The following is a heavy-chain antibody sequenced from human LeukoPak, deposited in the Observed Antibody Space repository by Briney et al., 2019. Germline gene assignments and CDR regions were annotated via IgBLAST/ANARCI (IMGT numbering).Heavy chain of an antibody. V-gene: IGHV3-30*02. D-gene: IGHD5-12*01. J-gene: IGHJ4*02. CDR1: GFTFDDYG. CDR3: AKDHSGYEIGGFFDY. Sequence: GGSLRLSCAASGFTFDDYGMSWVSQAPGKGLEWVAFIRYDGSNKYYADSVKGRFTISRDNSKNTLYLQMNSLRAEDTAVYYCAKDHSGYEIGGFFDYWGQGTLVTVSS. CDR2: IRYDGSNK.